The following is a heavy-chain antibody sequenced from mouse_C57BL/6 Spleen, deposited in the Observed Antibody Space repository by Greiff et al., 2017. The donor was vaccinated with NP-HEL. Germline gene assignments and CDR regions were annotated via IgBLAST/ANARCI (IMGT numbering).Heavy chain of an antibody. CDR2: ISSGSSTI. D-gene: IGHD1-1*01. V-gene: IGHV5-17*01. CDR1: GFTFSDYG. Sequence: DVQLVESGGGLVKPGGSLKLSCAASGFTFSDYGMHWVRQAPEKGLEWVAYISSGSSTIYYADTVKGRFTISRDNAKNTLFLQMTSLRSEDTAMYYCAMGPYYYGSSYWYFDVWGTGTTVTVSS. J-gene: IGHJ1*03. CDR3: AMGPYYYGSSYWYFDV.